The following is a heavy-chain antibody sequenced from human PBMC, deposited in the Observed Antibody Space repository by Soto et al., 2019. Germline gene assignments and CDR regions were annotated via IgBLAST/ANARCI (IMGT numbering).Heavy chain of an antibody. CDR1: GGTFSSYA. V-gene: IGHV1-69*13. J-gene: IGHJ6*02. Sequence: SVKVSCKASGGTFSSYAISWVRQAPGQGLEWMGGIIPLFGTANYAQKFQGRVTITADESTITAYMELSSLRSEDTAVYYCARVACSGGSWYSYYYCYYGMDVWGQGTTVTVSS. CDR3: ARVACSGGSWYSYYYCYYGMDV. CDR2: IIPLFGTA. D-gene: IGHD2-15*01.